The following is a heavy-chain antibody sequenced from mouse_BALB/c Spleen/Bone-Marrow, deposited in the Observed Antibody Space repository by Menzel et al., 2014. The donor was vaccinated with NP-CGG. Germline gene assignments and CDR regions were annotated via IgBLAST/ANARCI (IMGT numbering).Heavy chain of an antibody. V-gene: IGHV14-3*02. CDR3: ARYRLGSYIGY. D-gene: IGHD2-14*01. Sequence: VQLQQSGAELVKPGASVKLSCTASGFNIKDTYMHWAKQRPEQGLEWIGRIDPANGNTKYDPKFQGKATITADTSSNTAYLQLSSLTSEDTAVYYCARYRLGSYIGYWGQGTTLTVSS. CDR1: GFNIKDTY. J-gene: IGHJ2*01. CDR2: IDPANGNT.